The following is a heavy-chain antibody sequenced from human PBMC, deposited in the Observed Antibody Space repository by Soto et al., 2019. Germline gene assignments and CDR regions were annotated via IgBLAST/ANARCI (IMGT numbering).Heavy chain of an antibody. CDR2: TRNKANSYTT. CDR3: ARDGNYYDSSGYYGLDY. Sequence: PGGSLRLSCAASGFTFSDHYTDWVRQAPGKGLEWVGRTRNKANSYTTEYAASVKGRFTISRDDSKNSLYLQMNSLKTEDTAVYYCARDGNYYDSSGYYGLDYWGQGTLVTVSS. J-gene: IGHJ4*02. D-gene: IGHD3-22*01. V-gene: IGHV3-72*01. CDR1: GFTFSDHY.